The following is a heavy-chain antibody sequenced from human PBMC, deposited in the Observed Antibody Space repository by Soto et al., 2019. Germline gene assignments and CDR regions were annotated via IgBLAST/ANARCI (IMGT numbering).Heavy chain of an antibody. J-gene: IGHJ4*02. V-gene: IGHV1-2*02. Sequence: HEHLVQSGAEVKRPGASLKVSCKASGYSFTGYYIHWVRQAPGQGLEWMGWINPDSGATNYAQNFQGRVTLTSVTSISTASMDLTSLTSDYTAVYYCARCDYGTAGYPFPYVDYWGQGTLVIVSS. D-gene: IGHD3-9*01. CDR3: ARCDYGTAGYPFPYVDY. CDR2: INPDSGAT. CDR1: GYSFTGYY.